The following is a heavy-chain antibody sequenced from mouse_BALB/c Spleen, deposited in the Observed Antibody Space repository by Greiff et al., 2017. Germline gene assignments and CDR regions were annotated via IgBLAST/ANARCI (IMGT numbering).Heavy chain of an antibody. CDR3: ARDSITTAPYYFDY. D-gene: IGHD1-2*01. Sequence: EVQLQESGGGLVQPGGSLRLSCATSGFTFTDYYMSWVRQPPGKALEWLGFIRDKANGYTTEYSASVKGRFTISRDNSQSILYLQMNTLRAEDSATYYCARDSITTAPYYFDYWGQGTTLTVSS. CDR1: GFTFTDYY. CDR2: IRDKANGYTT. V-gene: IGHV7-3*02. J-gene: IGHJ2*01.